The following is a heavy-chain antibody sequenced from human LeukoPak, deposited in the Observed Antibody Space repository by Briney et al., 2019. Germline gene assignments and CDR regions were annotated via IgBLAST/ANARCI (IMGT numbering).Heavy chain of an antibody. J-gene: IGHJ4*02. Sequence: GGSLRLSCAASGFTFSSYWMSWVRRALGKGLERVANIKGDGSAKYYVDSVKGRFTITRDNAKSSLFLQMNSLRAEDTAVYYCARLVLSRTWFDDFWGQGTLVTVSS. CDR1: GFTFSSYW. CDR2: IKGDGSAK. V-gene: IGHV3-7*01. D-gene: IGHD6-13*01. CDR3: ARLVLSRTWFDDF.